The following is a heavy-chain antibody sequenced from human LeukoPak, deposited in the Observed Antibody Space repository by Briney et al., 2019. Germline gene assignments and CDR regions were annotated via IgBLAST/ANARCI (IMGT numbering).Heavy chain of an antibody. CDR1: GFTFSNYW. D-gene: IGHD3-22*01. J-gene: IGHJ4*02. Sequence: PGGSLRLSCAASGFTFSNYWMNWVRQAPGKGLEWVANINEDGSDKNYVDSVKGRFTISRDNAKNSLYLQINSLRAEDTAVYYCASAPADGSGYYNFNYWGQGTLVTVSS. V-gene: IGHV3-7*01. CDR2: INEDGSDK. CDR3: ASAPADGSGYYNFNY.